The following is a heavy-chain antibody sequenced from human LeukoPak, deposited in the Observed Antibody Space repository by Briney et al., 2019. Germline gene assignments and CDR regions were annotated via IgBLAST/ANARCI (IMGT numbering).Heavy chain of an antibody. CDR3: AKDIGSYYDY. CDR1: RFTFSSYG. V-gene: IGHV3-23*01. J-gene: IGHJ4*02. Sequence: GGSLRLSCAAARFTFSSYGMSWVRQAPGKGLEWVSTISGSAGSTYYADSVKGRFTISRDNSKNTLYLQMNSLRAEDTAVYYCAKDIGSYYDYWGQGILVTVSS. CDR2: ISGSAGST. D-gene: IGHD3-10*01.